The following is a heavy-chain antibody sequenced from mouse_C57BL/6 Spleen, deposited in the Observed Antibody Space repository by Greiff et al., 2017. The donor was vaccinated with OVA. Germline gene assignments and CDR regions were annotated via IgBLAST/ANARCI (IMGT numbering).Heavy chain of an antibody. CDR3: TKANTGFAY. J-gene: IGHJ3*01. CDR2: IRLKSDNYAT. V-gene: IGHV6-3*01. Sequence: EVQRVESGGGLVQPGGSMKLSCVASGFTFSNYWMNWVRQSPEKGLEWVAQIRLKSDNYATHYAESVKGRFTISRDDSKSSVYLQMNNVRAEDTGIYYCTKANTGFAYWGQGTLVTVSA. CDR1: GFTFSNYW. D-gene: IGHD5-1-1*01.